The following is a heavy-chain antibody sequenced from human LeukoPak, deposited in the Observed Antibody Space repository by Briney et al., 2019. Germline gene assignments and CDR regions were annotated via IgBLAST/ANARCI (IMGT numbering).Heavy chain of an antibody. J-gene: IGHJ6*03. CDR2: ISGSGGST. CDR3: ARGSYGSGTHGVYYYYMDV. CDR1: GFTFSSYG. V-gene: IGHV3-23*01. D-gene: IGHD3-10*01. Sequence: GGSLRLSCAASGFTFSSYGMSWVRQAPGKGLEWVSGISGSGGSTYYADSVKGRFTISRDNAKNSLYLQMNSLRAEDTAVYYCARGSYGSGTHGVYYYYMDVWGKGTTVTISS.